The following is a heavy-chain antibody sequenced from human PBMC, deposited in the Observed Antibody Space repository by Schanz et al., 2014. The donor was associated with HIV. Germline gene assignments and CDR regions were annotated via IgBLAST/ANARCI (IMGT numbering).Heavy chain of an antibody. CDR3: TRSRYELQWLDV. D-gene: IGHD5-12*01. J-gene: IGHJ5*02. Sequence: QVQLVQSGAEVKKPGASVKVSCKASGYTFSSHGISWVRQAPGQGLEWMAWVKPNSGETKFARKFQGRVTMTRDTSINTAYMEFSGVRSDDTAVYYCTRSRYELQWLDVWGQGTLVTVSS. V-gene: IGHV1-2*02. CDR2: VKPNSGET. CDR1: GYTFSSHG.